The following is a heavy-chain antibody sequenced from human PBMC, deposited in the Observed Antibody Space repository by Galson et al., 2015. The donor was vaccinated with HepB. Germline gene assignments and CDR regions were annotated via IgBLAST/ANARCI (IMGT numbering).Heavy chain of an antibody. J-gene: IGHJ3*02. CDR1: GFTFDDYT. D-gene: IGHD2-15*01. CDR2: ISWDGGST. Sequence: SLRLSCAASGFTFDDYTMHWVRQAPGKGLEWVSLISWDGGSTYYADSVKGRFTISRDNSKNSLYLQMNSLRTEDIALYYCATTISGPHAFDIWGQGTMVTVSS. CDR3: ATTISGPHAFDI. V-gene: IGHV3-43*01.